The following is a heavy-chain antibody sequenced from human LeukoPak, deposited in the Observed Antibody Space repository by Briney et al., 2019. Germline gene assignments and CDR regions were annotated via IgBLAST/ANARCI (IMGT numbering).Heavy chain of an antibody. CDR2: INHSGST. CDR3: VTVGMTSIWSYLRFDP. V-gene: IGHV4-34*01. D-gene: IGHD1-26*01. J-gene: IGHJ5*02. CDR1: GGSFSGYY. Sequence: SETLSFTCAVYGGSFSGYYWSWIRQPPGKGLEWIGEINHSGSTNYNPSLKSRVTISVDTSKNQFSLKLSSVTAADTAVYYCVTVGMTSIWSYLRFDPRGQGTLVSVSS.